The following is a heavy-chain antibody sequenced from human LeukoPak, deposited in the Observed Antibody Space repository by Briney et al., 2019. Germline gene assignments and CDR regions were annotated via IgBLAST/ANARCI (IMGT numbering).Heavy chain of an antibody. V-gene: IGHV4-59*08. J-gene: IGHJ5*02. CDR2: IYYSGST. CDR1: GGSISSYY. CDR3: ARRRTGLDWIDP. D-gene: IGHD3/OR15-3a*01. Sequence: SETLSLTCTVSGGSISSYYWSWIRQPPGKGLEWIGYIYYSGSTNYNPSLKSRVTISVDTSKNQFSLRLNSVTATDTAVYYCARRRTGLDWIDPWGQGTLVTVSS.